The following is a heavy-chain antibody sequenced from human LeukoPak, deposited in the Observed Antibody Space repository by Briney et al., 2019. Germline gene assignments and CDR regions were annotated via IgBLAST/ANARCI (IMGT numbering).Heavy chain of an antibody. J-gene: IGHJ4*02. D-gene: IGHD3-22*01. CDR1: GFTFSSYG. CDR2: ISYDGSNK. CDR3: AKGQYYYDSSGSRDY. Sequence: PGGSLRLSCAASGFTFSSYGMHWVRQAPGKGLEWVAVISYDGSNKYYADSVKGRFTISRDNSKNTLYLQMNSLRAEDTAVYYCAKGQYYYDSSGSRDYWGQGTLVTVSS. V-gene: IGHV3-30*18.